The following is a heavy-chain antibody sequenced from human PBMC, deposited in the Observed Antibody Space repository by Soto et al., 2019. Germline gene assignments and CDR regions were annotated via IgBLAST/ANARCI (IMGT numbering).Heavy chain of an antibody. D-gene: IGHD6-13*01. Sequence: EVQLVESGGGLVQPGRSLRLSCAASGFTFDDYAMHWVRQAPGKGLEWVSGINWDSRTIDYADSVKGRFTISRDNTKNSLYLQMNSLRTEDTAFYYCAKCSSNSFYYSGLDVWGQGTTVTVSS. CDR3: AKCSSNSFYYSGLDV. CDR2: INWDSRTI. CDR1: GFTFDDYA. J-gene: IGHJ6*02. V-gene: IGHV3-9*01.